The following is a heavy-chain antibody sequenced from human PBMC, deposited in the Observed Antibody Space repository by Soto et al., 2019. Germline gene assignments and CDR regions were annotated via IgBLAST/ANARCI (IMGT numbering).Heavy chain of an antibody. CDR1: GFSFTNFA. D-gene: IGHD2-21*02. J-gene: IGHJ4*02. Sequence: VQLLESGGGLVQPGGSLRLSCAASGFSFTNFAMSWVRQAPGKGLEWVSSLSPGGGSTYYADSVKGRFTISRDNSKRSVFLQMDSLRAEDTATYYCVREDCTDGVCYYHYWGQGSLLTVSS. CDR3: VREDCTDGVCYYHY. V-gene: IGHV3-23*01. CDR2: LSPGGGST.